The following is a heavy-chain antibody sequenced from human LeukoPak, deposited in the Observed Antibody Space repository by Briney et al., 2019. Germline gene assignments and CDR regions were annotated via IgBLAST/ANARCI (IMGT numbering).Heavy chain of an antibody. Sequence: ASVKVSCKASGDSLTTYAINWVRQAPGQGLEWMGWINPNSGGTNYAQKFQGRVTMTRDTSISTAYMELSRLRSDDTAVYYCARVLGMIVVVPGVRDAFDIWGQGTMVTVSS. CDR3: ARVLGMIVVVPGVRDAFDI. J-gene: IGHJ3*02. CDR2: INPNSGGT. V-gene: IGHV1-2*02. D-gene: IGHD3-22*01. CDR1: GDSLTTYA.